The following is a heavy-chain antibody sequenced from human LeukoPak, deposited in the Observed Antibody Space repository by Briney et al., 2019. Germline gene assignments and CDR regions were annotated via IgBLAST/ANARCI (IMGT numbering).Heavy chain of an antibody. CDR1: GFTFSSYD. CDR3: AKDPSVYYYYYYMDV. CDR2: IRYDGSNK. J-gene: IGHJ6*03. V-gene: IGHV3-30*02. Sequence: GGSLRLSCAASGFTFSSYDMHWVRQAPGKGLEWVAFIRYDGSNKYYADSVKGRFTISRDNSKNTLYLQMNSLRAEDTAVYYCAKDPSVYYYYYYMDVWGKGTTVTISS.